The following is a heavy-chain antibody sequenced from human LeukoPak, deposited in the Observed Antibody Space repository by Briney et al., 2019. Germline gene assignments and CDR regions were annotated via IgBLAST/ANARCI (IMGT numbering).Heavy chain of an antibody. CDR1: GFTFSGFG. CDR2: ISSSSSYI. CDR3: ARAGSRWAYGRYYYYMDA. V-gene: IGHV3-21*01. D-gene: IGHD1-26*01. Sequence: PGGSLRLSCAASGFTFSGFGMNWVRQAPGKGLEWVSSISSSSSYIYYADSVKGRFTISRDNAKKSLYLQMNNLTAEETAVYYCARAGSRWAYGRYYYYMDAWGKGTTVTISS. J-gene: IGHJ6*03.